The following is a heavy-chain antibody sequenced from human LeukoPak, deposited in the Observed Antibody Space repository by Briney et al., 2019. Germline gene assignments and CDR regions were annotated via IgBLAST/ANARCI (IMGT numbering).Heavy chain of an antibody. D-gene: IGHD3-16*01. CDR1: GGSISSGSYY. Sequence: SQTLSLTCTVSGGSISSGSYYWSWIRQRAGKGLEWIGRIYTSGSTNYNPSLKSRVTISVDTSKNQFSLKLSSVTAADTAVYYCAREGSYGYVWRNWFDPWGQGTLVTVSS. CDR3: AREGSYGYVWRNWFDP. V-gene: IGHV4-61*02. J-gene: IGHJ5*02. CDR2: IYTSGST.